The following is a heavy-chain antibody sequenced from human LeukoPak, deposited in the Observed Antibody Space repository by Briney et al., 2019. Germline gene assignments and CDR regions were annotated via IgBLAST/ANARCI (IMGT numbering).Heavy chain of an antibody. J-gene: IGHJ4*02. CDR3: AKDAGPQQLVFFDS. V-gene: IGHV3-23*01. Sequence: QPGGSLRLSCTATGFTFSNFGMAWVRQAPGQGLEWVSTVSGSGDNIHQADSVKGRFTISRDNPRSTVYLQMNSLRAEDTAVYYCAKDAGPQQLVFFDSWGQGTLVIVSS. CDR2: VSGSGDNI. CDR1: GFTFSNFG. D-gene: IGHD6-6*01.